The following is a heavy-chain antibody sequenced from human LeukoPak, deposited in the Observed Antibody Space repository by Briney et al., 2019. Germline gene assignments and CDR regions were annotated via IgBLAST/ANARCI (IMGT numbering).Heavy chain of an antibody. V-gene: IGHV1-18*01. D-gene: IGHD3-9*01. Sequence: ASVKVSCKASGFTFTSYGFSWVRQAPGQGLEWMGWISAYNGNTNYAQKLQGRVTMTTDTSTTTAYMELRSLRSDDTAVYYCARVGSHYILTGYYYYYGMDVWGQGTTVTVSS. J-gene: IGHJ6*02. CDR1: GFTFTSYG. CDR3: ARVGSHYILTGYYYYYGMDV. CDR2: ISAYNGNT.